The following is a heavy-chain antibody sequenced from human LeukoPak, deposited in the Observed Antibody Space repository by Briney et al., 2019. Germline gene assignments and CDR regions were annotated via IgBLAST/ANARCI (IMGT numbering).Heavy chain of an antibody. V-gene: IGHV3-48*03. CDR2: ISSGGNNI. J-gene: IGHJ6*03. CDR1: GFTFGSYE. D-gene: IGHD1-20*01. Sequence: PGGSLRLSCAASGFTFGSYEMNWVRQAPGKGLEWVSYISSGGNNIYYADSVKGRFTISRDNAKNSLYLQMSSLGAEDTAVYYCARDSPITGSFYYYMDVWGKGTTVTVSS. CDR3: ARDSPITGSFYYYMDV.